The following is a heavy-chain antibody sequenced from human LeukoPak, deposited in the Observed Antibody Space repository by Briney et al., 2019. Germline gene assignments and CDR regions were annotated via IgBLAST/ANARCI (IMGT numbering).Heavy chain of an antibody. D-gene: IGHD5-18*01. CDR2: IYYSGST. CDR3: ARRQDTAMVTYSYFDY. CDR1: AGSISSSSYY. Sequence: PSETLSLTCAVSAGSISSSSYYWGWIRQPPGKGLEWIGSIYYSGSTYYNPSLKSRVTISVDTSKNQFSLKLSSVTAADTAVYYCARRQDTAMVTYSYFDYWGQGTLVTVSS. J-gene: IGHJ4*02. V-gene: IGHV4-39*01.